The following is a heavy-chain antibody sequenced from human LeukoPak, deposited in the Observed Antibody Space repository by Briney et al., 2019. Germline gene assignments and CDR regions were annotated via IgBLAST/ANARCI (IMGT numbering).Heavy chain of an antibody. CDR2: ISGCGGST. D-gene: IGHD3-22*01. CDR1: GFTFSSYA. V-gene: IGHV3-23*01. CDR3: ASMGYDRLYAFDI. J-gene: IGHJ3*02. Sequence: GGSLRLSCAASGFTFSSYAMSWVRQAPGKGLEWVSAISGCGGSTYYADSVKGRFTISRDNSKNTLYLQMNSLRAEDTAVYYCASMGYDRLYAFDIWGQGTMVTVSS.